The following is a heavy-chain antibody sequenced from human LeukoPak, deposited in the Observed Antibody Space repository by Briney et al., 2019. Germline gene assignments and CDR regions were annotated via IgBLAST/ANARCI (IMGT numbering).Heavy chain of an antibody. V-gene: IGHV1-2*02. J-gene: IGHJ4*02. Sequence: ASVKVSCKASGYTFTGYYMHWVRQAPGQGLEWMGWINPNSGGTNYAQKFQGRVTMTRDTSISTAYMELSRLRSDDTAVYYCARSPLLRFLEWLFDYWGQGTLVTVSS. D-gene: IGHD3-3*01. CDR2: INPNSGGT. CDR3: ARSPLLRFLEWLFDY. CDR1: GYTFTGYY.